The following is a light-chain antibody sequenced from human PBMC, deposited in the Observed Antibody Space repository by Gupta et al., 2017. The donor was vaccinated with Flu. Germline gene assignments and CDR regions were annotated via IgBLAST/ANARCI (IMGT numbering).Light chain of an antibody. V-gene: IGKV3-15*01. CDR1: RDINTD. CDR2: GAS. CDR3: QQYNRWPPYT. J-gene: IGKJ3*01. Sequence: EVVMTQSPDTLSVSHGERATLSCRASRDINTDLACYKHKPGRAPRLVMYGASTRAAGVPARFSGSGYGTAYTLTISSLQPEDFAVYYCQQYNRWPPYTFGPGTRVEIK.